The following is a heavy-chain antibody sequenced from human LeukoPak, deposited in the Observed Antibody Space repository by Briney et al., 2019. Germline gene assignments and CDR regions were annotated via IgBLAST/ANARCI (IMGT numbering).Heavy chain of an antibody. Sequence: SQALSLTCAISGDSFSSNSAGWNWIRQSPSGGLEWLGRTYYRAKWYNDYAVSVKSRITMNPDTSKNQFPLQLNSVTAEDKAVYYCARGEYSSGWYDFYYYYYLDVWGKGTTVTVPS. CDR1: GDSFSSNSAG. V-gene: IGHV6-1*01. CDR2: TYYRAKWYN. D-gene: IGHD6-19*01. J-gene: IGHJ6*03. CDR3: ARGEYSSGWYDFYYYYYLDV.